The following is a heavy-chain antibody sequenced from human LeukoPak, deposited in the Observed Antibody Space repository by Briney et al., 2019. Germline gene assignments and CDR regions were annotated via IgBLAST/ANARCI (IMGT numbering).Heavy chain of an antibody. CDR2: TYYRSKWSS. Sequence: SQTLSLTCAISGDSVSSKSAAWNWIRQSPSRGLEWLGRTYYRSKWSSGYAESVKSRITINPDTSKNQFSLQLKSVTPEDTAVYYCARKLGGAFDIWGQGTMVTVSS. J-gene: IGHJ3*02. CDR1: GDSVSSKSAA. CDR3: ARKLGGAFDI. D-gene: IGHD7-27*01. V-gene: IGHV6-1*01.